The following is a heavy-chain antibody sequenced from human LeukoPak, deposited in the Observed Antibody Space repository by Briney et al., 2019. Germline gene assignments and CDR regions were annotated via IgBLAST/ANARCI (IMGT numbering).Heavy chain of an antibody. Sequence: PGGSLRLSCAASGFTFSSYEMNWVRQAPGKGLEWVSYISSSGSTIYYADSVKGRFTISRDNAKNSLYLQMNSLRPDDTAFYYCAKRDGYHFDIWGQGTLVTVSS. V-gene: IGHV3-48*03. CDR2: ISSSGSTI. J-gene: IGHJ3*02. CDR3: AKRDGYHFDI. D-gene: IGHD5-24*01. CDR1: GFTFSSYE.